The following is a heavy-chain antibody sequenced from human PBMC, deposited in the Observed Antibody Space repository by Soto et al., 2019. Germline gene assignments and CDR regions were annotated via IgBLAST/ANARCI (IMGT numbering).Heavy chain of an antibody. V-gene: IGHV3-74*02. J-gene: IGHJ4*02. CDR1: GFTFSSYW. D-gene: IGHD6-19*01. CDR2: FNSDGSST. CDR3: AVAVAGPTAIGY. Sequence: EVQLVESGGGLVQPGGSLRLSCAASGFTFSSYWMHWVRQAPGKGLVWVSRFNSDGSSTSYADSVKGRFTISRDNAKNTLYLQMNSLRAEGTAVYYCAVAVAGPTAIGYWGQGTLVTVSS.